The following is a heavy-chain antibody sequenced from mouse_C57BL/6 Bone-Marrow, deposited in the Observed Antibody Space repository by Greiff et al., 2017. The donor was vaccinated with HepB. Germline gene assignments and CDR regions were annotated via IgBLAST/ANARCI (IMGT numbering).Heavy chain of an antibody. CDR3: ATRGYYGSGPFAY. V-gene: IGHV5-12*01. CDR2: ISNGGGST. CDR1: GFTFSDYY. D-gene: IGHD1-1*01. Sequence: DVQLQESGGGLVQPGGSLKLSCAASGFTFSDYYMYWVRQTPEKRLEWVAYISNGGGSTYYPDTVKGRFTISRDNAKNTLYLQMSRLKSEDTAMYYCATRGYYGSGPFAYWGQGTLVTVSA. J-gene: IGHJ3*01.